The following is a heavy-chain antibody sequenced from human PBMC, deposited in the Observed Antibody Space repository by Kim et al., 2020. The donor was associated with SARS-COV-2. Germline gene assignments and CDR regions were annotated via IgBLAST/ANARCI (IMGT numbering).Heavy chain of an antibody. CDR1: GYTFTSYG. Sequence: ASVKVSCKASGYTFTSYGISWVRQAPGQGLEGMGWISAYNGNTNYAQKLQGRVTMITDTSTSTDYMELRSLRSDETAVYYCARSGEKKITVFGGVIFDSYGIDVWGQGTTVTVSS. D-gene: IGHD3-3*01. CDR2: ISAYNGNT. J-gene: IGHJ6*02. CDR3: ARSGEKKITVFGGVIFDSYGIDV. V-gene: IGHV1-18*04.